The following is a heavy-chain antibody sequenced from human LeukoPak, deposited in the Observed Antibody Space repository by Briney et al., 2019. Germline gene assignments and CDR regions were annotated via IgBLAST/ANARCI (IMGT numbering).Heavy chain of an antibody. CDR2: IYSGGST. CDR1: GFTFRNYA. D-gene: IGHD3-10*01. Sequence: GGSLRLSCAASGFTFRNYAMSWVRQAPGKGLEWVSVIYSGGSTYYADSVKGRFTISRHNSKNTLYLQMNSLRAEDTAVYYCARLKWFGELSWFDPWGQGTLVTVSS. V-gene: IGHV3-53*04. J-gene: IGHJ5*02. CDR3: ARLKWFGELSWFDP.